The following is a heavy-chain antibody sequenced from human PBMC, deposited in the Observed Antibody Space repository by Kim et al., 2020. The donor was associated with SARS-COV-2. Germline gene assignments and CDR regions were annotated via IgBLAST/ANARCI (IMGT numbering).Heavy chain of an antibody. Sequence: SRVTISVDTSKNQFSLKLSSVTAADTAVYYCAREGGYCSSTSCYTGVPDYWGQGTLVTVSS. CDR3: AREGGYCSSTSCYTGVPDY. D-gene: IGHD2-2*02. V-gene: IGHV4-30-4*02. J-gene: IGHJ4*02.